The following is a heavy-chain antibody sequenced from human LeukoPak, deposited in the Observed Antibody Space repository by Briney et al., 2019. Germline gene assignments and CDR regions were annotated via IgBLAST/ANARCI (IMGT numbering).Heavy chain of an antibody. CDR3: AKDGSGYYDSSGYYSVGYYFDY. V-gene: IGHV3-30*02. Sequence: PGGSLRLSCAASGFTFSSYGMHWVRQAPGKGLERVAFIRSDGSNKYYADSVKGRFTISRDNSKNTLYLQMNSLRAEDTAVYYCAKDGSGYYDSSGYYSVGYYFDYWGQGTLVTVSS. D-gene: IGHD3-22*01. J-gene: IGHJ4*02. CDR1: GFTFSSYG. CDR2: IRSDGSNK.